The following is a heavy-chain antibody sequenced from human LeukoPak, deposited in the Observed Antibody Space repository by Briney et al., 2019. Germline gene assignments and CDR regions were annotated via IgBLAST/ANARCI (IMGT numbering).Heavy chain of an antibody. CDR2: IWYDGSNK. CDR1: GFTFSSYG. Sequence: GGSLRLSCAASGFTFSSYGMHWVRRAPGKGLEWVAVIWYDGSNKYYADSVKGRFTISRDNSKNTLYLQMNSLRAEDTAVYYCARGSEYSSSTGDYWGQGTLVTVSS. D-gene: IGHD6-6*01. CDR3: ARGSEYSSSTGDY. J-gene: IGHJ4*02. V-gene: IGHV3-33*01.